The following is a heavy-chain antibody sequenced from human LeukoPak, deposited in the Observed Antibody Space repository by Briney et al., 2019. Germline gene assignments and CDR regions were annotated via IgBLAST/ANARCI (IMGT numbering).Heavy chain of an antibody. CDR2: IYYSGST. J-gene: IGHJ5*02. CDR3: ARGYSSIRGWFDP. D-gene: IGHD6-13*01. Sequence: NPSETLSLTCTVSGGSVSSGSYYWNWIRQPPGKELEWIGYIYYSGSTNYNPSLNSRVTISLDTSKNQFSLKLSSVTAADTAVFYCARGYSSIRGWFDPWGQGTPVTVSS. V-gene: IGHV4-61*01. CDR1: GGSVSSGSYY.